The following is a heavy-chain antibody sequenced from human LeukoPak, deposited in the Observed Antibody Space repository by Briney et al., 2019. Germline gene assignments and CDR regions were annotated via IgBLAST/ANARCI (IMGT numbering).Heavy chain of an antibody. CDR3: AREGGVGPTAPPDYYSYQMDV. V-gene: IGHV1-18*01. CDR2: ISPYTTKT. CDR1: GYTFTSYG. J-gene: IGHJ6*03. D-gene: IGHD1-26*01. Sequence: ASVKVSCKASGYTFTSYGINWVRQAPGQGLEWMGWISPYTTKTNYAQSLQGRVTMTTDTSTSTAYMELRSLRSDDTAVYYCAREGGVGPTAPPDYYSYQMDVWGKGTTVTVSS.